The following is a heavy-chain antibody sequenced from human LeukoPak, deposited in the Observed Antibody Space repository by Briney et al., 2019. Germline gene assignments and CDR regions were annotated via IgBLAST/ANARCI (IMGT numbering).Heavy chain of an antibody. D-gene: IGHD2-15*01. CDR2: VNPNSGAT. CDR3: AREKRYCSGGSCYSSPIPNDY. V-gene: IGHV1-2*02. Sequence: GASVKVSCKDSEYTFTGYYMHWVRQAPGQGLEWMGWVNPNSGATNYAQKFQGRVTMTRDTSISTAYMELSRLRSDDTAVYYCAREKRYCSGGSCYSSPIPNDYWGQGTLVTVSS. CDR1: EYTFTGYY. J-gene: IGHJ4*02.